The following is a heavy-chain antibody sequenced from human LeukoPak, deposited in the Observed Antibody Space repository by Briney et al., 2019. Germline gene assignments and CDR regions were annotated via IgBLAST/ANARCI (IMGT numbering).Heavy chain of an antibody. CDR3: VRRGDASSGWGDHDY. CDR2: IGGSGDKT. J-gene: IGHJ4*02. D-gene: IGHD6-19*01. CDR1: GFTFNRNA. V-gene: IGHV3-23*01. Sequence: PGGSLRLSCAASGFTFNRNAISWVRQSPGKGLEGVATIGGSGDKTFYADSVKGRFTIHRDNSQNMLPLHMSSLTGESTGVYYCVRRGDASSGWGDHDYGVQGDLVTVSS.